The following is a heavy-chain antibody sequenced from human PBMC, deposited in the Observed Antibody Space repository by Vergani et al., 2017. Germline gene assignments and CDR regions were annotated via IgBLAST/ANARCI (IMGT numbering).Heavy chain of an antibody. CDR1: GYTFTGYY. D-gene: IGHD5/OR15-5a*01. J-gene: IGHJ6*02. CDR3: ARGSVYYYYGMDV. CDR2: INPNSGGT. Sequence: QAQLVQSGAEVKKPGASVKVSCKASGYTFTGYYMHWVRQAPGQGLEWMGWINPNSGGTNYAQKFQGRVTMTRDTPISAAYMELSRWRSDDTAVYYCARGSVYYYYGMDVWGQGTTVTVSS. V-gene: IGHV1-2*02.